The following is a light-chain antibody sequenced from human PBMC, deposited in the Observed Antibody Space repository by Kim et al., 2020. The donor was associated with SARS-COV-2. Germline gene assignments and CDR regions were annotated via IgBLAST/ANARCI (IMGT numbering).Light chain of an antibody. J-gene: IGKJ1*01. CDR1: QSVSSN. Sequence: SPGDSSTLSCRASQSVSSNLAWYQQKPGQAPRLLIYGASTRATGIPARFSGSGSGTEFTLTVSSLQSEDFAVYYCQQYNNGPPWTFGQGTKVEIK. V-gene: IGKV3-15*01. CDR2: GAS. CDR3: QQYNNGPPWT.